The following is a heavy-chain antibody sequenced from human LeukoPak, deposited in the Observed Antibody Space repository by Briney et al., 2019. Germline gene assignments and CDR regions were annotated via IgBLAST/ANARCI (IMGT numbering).Heavy chain of an antibody. V-gene: IGHV4-39*07. Sequence: SETLSLTCTVSGGSISSSSYYWGWIRQPPGKGLEWIGSIYYRGSIYYNPSLKSRVTISVDTSKNQFSLKLSSVTAADTAVYYCARGGGMGHYYYYMDVWGKGTTVTISS. CDR3: ARGGGMGHYYYYMDV. CDR2: IYYRGSI. CDR1: GGSISSSSYY. J-gene: IGHJ6*03. D-gene: IGHD5-24*01.